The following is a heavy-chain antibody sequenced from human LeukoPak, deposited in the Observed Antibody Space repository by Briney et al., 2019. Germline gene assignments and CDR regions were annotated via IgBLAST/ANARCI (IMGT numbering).Heavy chain of an antibody. CDR1: GGSISSGDYY. V-gene: IGHV4-30-4*01. CDR3: ARGRGVRELVFDYFDY. J-gene: IGHJ4*02. D-gene: IGHD1-26*01. Sequence: PSETLSLTCTVSGGSISSGDYYWSWIRRPPGKGLEWIGYIYYSGSTYYNPSLKSRVTISVDTSKNQFSLKLSSVTAADTAVYYCARGRGVRELVFDYFDYWGQGTLVTVSS. CDR2: IYYSGST.